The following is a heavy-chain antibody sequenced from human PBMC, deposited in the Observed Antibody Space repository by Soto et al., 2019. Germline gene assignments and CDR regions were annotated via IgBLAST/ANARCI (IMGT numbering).Heavy chain of an antibody. CDR3: AKDLFMGSFHPFDY. Sequence: QVQLVESGGGVVQPGRSLRLSCAASGFTFSSYGMHWVRQAPGKGLEWVAVISYDGSNKYYADSVKGRFTISRDNSKNKLYLQMNSLRAEDTAVYYCAKDLFMGSFHPFDYWGQGTLVTVSS. J-gene: IGHJ4*02. CDR2: ISYDGSNK. V-gene: IGHV3-30*18. CDR1: GFTFSSYG. D-gene: IGHD1-26*01.